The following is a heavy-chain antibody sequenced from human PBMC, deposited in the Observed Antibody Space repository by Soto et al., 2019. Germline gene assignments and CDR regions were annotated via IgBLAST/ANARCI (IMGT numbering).Heavy chain of an antibody. Sequence: EVQLLESGGGLVQPGGSLRLSSAASGFTFTSYAMSWVRQAPGKGLEWVSTISSSGGSTHYADSVKGRFTISRDNSKNTLYLQMNSLRAEDTALYYCAKFYGGNSAHTYTIDPWGQGTLVTVSS. D-gene: IGHD2-21*02. V-gene: IGHV3-23*01. CDR3: AKFYGGNSAHTYTIDP. CDR1: GFTFTSYA. CDR2: ISSSGGST. J-gene: IGHJ5*02.